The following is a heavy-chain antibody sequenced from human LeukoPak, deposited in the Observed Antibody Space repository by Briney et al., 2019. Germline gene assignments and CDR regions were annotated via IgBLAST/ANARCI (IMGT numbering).Heavy chain of an antibody. CDR1: GASITSGPYY. CDR2: FSYSGTT. Sequence: PSETLSLTCTVSGASITSGPYYWGWIRQPPGMGLEWIGSFSYSGTTYYHPSLKRRVTISVDTSKNQFSLRLSSVTAADTAVYYCIPYYYDSSRGGYFDLWGRGTLVTVSS. V-gene: IGHV4-39*01. D-gene: IGHD3-22*01. J-gene: IGHJ2*01. CDR3: IPYYYDSSRGGYFDL.